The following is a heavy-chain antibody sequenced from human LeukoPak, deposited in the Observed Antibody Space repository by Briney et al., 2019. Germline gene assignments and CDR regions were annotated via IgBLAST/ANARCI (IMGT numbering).Heavy chain of an antibody. D-gene: IGHD3-10*01. CDR2: IKQDGSEK. CDR1: GFTFINYN. V-gene: IGHV3-7*01. J-gene: IGHJ4*02. Sequence: GSLRLSCAASGFTFINYNMNWVRQAPGKGLEWVANIKQDGSEKYYVDSVKGRFTISRDNAKNSLYLQMNSLRAEDTAVYYCARTDGSGSYYRVGGYYFDYWGQGTLVTVSS. CDR3: ARTDGSGSYYRVGGYYFDY.